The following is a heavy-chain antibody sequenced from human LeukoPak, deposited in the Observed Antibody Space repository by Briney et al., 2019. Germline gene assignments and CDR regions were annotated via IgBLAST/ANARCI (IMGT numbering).Heavy chain of an antibody. D-gene: IGHD2-2*02. CDR2: IYTSGST. J-gene: IGHJ6*03. V-gene: IGHV4-4*07. Sequence: SETLSLTCTVSGGSISRYYWSWIRQPAGKGLEWIGRIYTSGSTNYNPSLKSRVTMSVDTSKNKFSLKLGSVTAADTAVYYCARASPPPLVVPAAISPYYYYYYMDVWGKGTTVTVSS. CDR1: GGSISRYY. CDR3: ARASPPPLVVPAAISPYYYYYYMDV.